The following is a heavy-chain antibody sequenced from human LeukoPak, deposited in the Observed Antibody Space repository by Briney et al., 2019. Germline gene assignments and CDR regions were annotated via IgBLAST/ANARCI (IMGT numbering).Heavy chain of an antibody. D-gene: IGHD4-17*01. CDR3: ARALDYGDNWFDP. J-gene: IGHJ5*02. Sequence: SETLSLTCTVSGGSISSYYWSWIRQPPGKGLEWIGYIYYSGSTNYNPSRKSRVTISVDTSKNQFSLKLSSVTAADTAVYYCARALDYGDNWFDPWGQGTLVTVSS. V-gene: IGHV4-59*01. CDR2: IYYSGST. CDR1: GGSISSYY.